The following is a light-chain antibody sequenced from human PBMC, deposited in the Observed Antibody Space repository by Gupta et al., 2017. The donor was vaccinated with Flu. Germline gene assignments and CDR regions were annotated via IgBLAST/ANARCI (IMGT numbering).Light chain of an antibody. CDR1: SSDVGTYNR. J-gene: IGLJ1*01. CDR2: EVS. CDR3: SSYTSSYTFV. V-gene: IGLV2-18*02. Sequence: QSALTQPPSVSGSPGQSVTISCTGTSSDVGTYNRVSWYQQSPGTAPKLMIYEVSNRPSGVPDLFSGSKSGNTASLTISGLQGEDEADYYCSSYTSSYTFVFGTGTKVTVL.